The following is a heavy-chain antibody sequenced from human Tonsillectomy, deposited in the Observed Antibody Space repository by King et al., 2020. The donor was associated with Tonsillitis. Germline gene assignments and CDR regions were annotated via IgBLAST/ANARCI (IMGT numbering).Heavy chain of an antibody. J-gene: IGHJ3*02. D-gene: IGHD4-17*01. Sequence: VQLQESGPGLVKPSETLSLTCTVSGGSITSYVWSWIRQPAGKGLEWIGRIYAAGTTSYNPSLKSRVSMSLDTSKNHFSLRLSSVTAADTALYYCAKYRRTAVPTLGDAFDIWGQGKMVTVSS. V-gene: IGHV4-4*07. CDR2: IYAAGTT. CDR1: GGSITSYV. CDR3: AKYRRTAVPTLGDAFDI.